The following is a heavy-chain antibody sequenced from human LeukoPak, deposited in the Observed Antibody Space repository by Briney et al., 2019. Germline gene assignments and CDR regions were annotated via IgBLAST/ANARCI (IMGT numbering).Heavy chain of an antibody. CDR1: GFTFSSYA. CDR2: ISYDGSNK. J-gene: IGHJ4*02. D-gene: IGHD4-11*01. Sequence: PGGSLRLSCAASGFTFSSYAMHWVRQAPGKGLEWVAVISYDGSNKYYADSVKGRFTISRDNSKNTLYLQMNSLRAEDTAVYYCARATTTYYFDSWGQGILVTVSS. CDR3: ARATTTYYFDS. V-gene: IGHV3-30-3*01.